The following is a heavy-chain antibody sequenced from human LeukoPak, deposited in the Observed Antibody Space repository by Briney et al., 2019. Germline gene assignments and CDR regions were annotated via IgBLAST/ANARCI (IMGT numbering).Heavy chain of an antibody. J-gene: IGHJ4*02. D-gene: IGHD7-27*01. Sequence: PAGGSLRLSCAASGFTFSSYDMHWVRQAPGKGLEWVAFIRYDGRNKYYADSVKGRFTISRDNSKNTLYLQMNSQRAEDTAAYHCAKDAATTGVDYWGQGTLVTVSS. V-gene: IGHV3-30*02. CDR3: AKDAATTGVDY. CDR1: GFTFSSYD. CDR2: IRYDGRNK.